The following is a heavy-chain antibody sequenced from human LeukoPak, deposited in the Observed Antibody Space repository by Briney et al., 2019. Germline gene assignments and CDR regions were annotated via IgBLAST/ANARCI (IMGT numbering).Heavy chain of an antibody. CDR1: GGSVSSGNYY. CDR3: AIQTPALRYYGMDV. D-gene: IGHD3-10*01. V-gene: IGHV4-61*01. J-gene: IGHJ6*02. CDR2: IYYSGST. Sequence: SETLSLTCTVSGGSVSSGNYYWSWIRQPPGKGLDWIGYIYYSGSTNYNPSLKSRVTISVDTSKNQFSLRLSSVTAADTAVYYCAIQTPALRYYGMDVWGQGTTVTVSS.